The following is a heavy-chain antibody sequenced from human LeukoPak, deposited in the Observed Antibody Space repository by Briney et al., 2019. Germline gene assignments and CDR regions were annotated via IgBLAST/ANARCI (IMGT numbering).Heavy chain of an antibody. D-gene: IGHD5-18*01. CDR3: AKDEGYSYGPQTPPFDY. Sequence: GGSLRLSCAASGFTFSSYGMHWVRQAPGKGLEWVAFIRYDGSNKYYADSVKGRFTISRDNSKNTLYLQMNSLRAEDTAVYYCAKDEGYSYGPQTPPFDYWGQGTLVTVSS. J-gene: IGHJ4*02. V-gene: IGHV3-30*02. CDR2: IRYDGSNK. CDR1: GFTFSSYG.